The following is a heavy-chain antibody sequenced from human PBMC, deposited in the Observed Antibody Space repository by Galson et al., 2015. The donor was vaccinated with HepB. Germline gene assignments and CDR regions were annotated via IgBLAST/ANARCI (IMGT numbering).Heavy chain of an antibody. CDR1: GYAFTSQY. CDR2: INPNGGST. Sequence: SVKVSCKASGYAFTSQYMHWVRQAPGQGLEWMGIINPNGGSTKYAQKLQGRVTLTSDTSTSTVYMELRRLRSEDTAVYYCARDEPLYGSGSYDYWGQGTLVSVSS. V-gene: IGHV1-46*04. D-gene: IGHD3-10*01. CDR3: ARDEPLYGSGSYDY. J-gene: IGHJ4*02.